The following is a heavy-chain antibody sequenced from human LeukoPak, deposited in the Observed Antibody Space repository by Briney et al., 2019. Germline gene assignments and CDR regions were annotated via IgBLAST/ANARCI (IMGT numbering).Heavy chain of an antibody. J-gene: IGHJ4*02. CDR1: GFTFSSYA. D-gene: IGHD2-2*01. V-gene: IGHV3-23*01. Sequence: LSGGSLRLSCAASGFTFSSYAMSWVRQAPGKGLEWVSAISGSGGSTYYADSVKGRFTISRDNSKNTLYLQMNSLRAEDTAVYYCAKDRGYCSSSSCYASDYWGQGTLVTVSS. CDR2: ISGSGGST. CDR3: AKDRGYCSSSSCYASDY.